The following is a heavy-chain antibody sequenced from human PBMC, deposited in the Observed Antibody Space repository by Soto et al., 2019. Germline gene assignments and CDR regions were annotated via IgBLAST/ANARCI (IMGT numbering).Heavy chain of an antibody. CDR1: GYTFTGYY. CDR3: ARSLAGLYYYGMDV. V-gene: IGHV1-2*04. CDR2: INPNSGGT. J-gene: IGHJ6*02. Sequence: QVQLVQSGAEVKKPGASVKVSCKASGYTFTGYYMHWVRQAPGQGLEWMGWINPNSGGTNYAQKVQCWVTVTRDTSISTAYMELSRPRSDDTAVDYCARSLAGLYYYGMDVWGQGTTVTVSS.